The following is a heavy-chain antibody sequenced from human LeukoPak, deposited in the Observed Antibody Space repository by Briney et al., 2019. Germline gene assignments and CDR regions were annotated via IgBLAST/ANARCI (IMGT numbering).Heavy chain of an antibody. V-gene: IGHV1-18*01. J-gene: IGHJ4*02. CDR2: ISAYNGNT. D-gene: IGHD4-17*01. CDR3: ARDRDYGDYDFDY. Sequence: ASVKISCKASGYTFTNYGVSWVRQAPGQGLEWMGWISAYNGNTNYAQKLQGRVTMTTDTSTSTAYMELRSLRSDDTAVYYCARDRDYGDYDFDYWGQGTLVTVSS. CDR1: GYTFTNYG.